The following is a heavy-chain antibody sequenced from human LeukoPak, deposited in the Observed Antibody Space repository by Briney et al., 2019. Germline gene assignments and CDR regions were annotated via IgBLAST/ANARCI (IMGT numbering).Heavy chain of an antibody. J-gene: IGHJ1*01. CDR1: GGAISTYY. CDR2: IYYTGST. Sequence: SETLFLTCTVSGGAISTYYWSWIRQTPGLGLEGIGYIYYTGSTNYNPSLKSRVTISVDASKNQFSLKMSSMTAADTAVYYCARAQGYSSGWDFQHWGQGTLVTVSS. CDR3: ARAQGYSSGWDFQH. D-gene: IGHD6-19*01. V-gene: IGHV4-59*01.